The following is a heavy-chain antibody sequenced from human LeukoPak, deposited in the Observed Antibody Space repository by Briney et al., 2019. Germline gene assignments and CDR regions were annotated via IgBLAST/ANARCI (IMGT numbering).Heavy chain of an antibody. Sequence: GGSLRLSCAASGFTFSNYWMTWVRQAPGKGLEWVADIKQDGSEKLYVKSVRGRFTVSRDNAKMSLFLQLNSLRAEDTAVYYCARDNGVVHGVYYMDVWGKGTTVTVS. V-gene: IGHV3-7*01. J-gene: IGHJ6*03. CDR3: ARDNGVVHGVYYMDV. CDR1: GFTFSNYW. CDR2: IKQDGSEK. D-gene: IGHD3-3*01.